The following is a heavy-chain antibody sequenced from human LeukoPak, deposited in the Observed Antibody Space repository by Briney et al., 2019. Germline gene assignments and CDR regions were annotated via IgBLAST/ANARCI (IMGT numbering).Heavy chain of an antibody. CDR3: ARGPQLLWFGELLSWFDP. D-gene: IGHD3-10*01. CDR1: GGSFSGYY. J-gene: IGHJ5*02. V-gene: IGHV4-34*01. Sequence: SETLSLTCAVYGGSFSGYYWSWIRLPPGKGLEWIGEINHSGSTNYNPSLKSRVTISVDTSKNQFSLKLSSVTAADTAVHYCARGPQLLWFGELLSWFDPWGQGTLVTVSS. CDR2: INHSGST.